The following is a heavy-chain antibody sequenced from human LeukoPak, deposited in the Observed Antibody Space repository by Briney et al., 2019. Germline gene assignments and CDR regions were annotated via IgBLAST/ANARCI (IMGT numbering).Heavy chain of an antibody. Sequence: SETLSLTCTVSGGSISSGGYYWSWIRQPPGKGLEWIGYIYYSGSTYYNPSLKSRVTISVDTSKNQFSLKLSSVTAADTAVYYCARDPANGYFDYWGQGTLVTVSS. CDR1: GGSISSGGYY. CDR3: ARDPANGYFDY. D-gene: IGHD1-1*01. J-gene: IGHJ4*02. CDR2: IYYSGST. V-gene: IGHV4-31*03.